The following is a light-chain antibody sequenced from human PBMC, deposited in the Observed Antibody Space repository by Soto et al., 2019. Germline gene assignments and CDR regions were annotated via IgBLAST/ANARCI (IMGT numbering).Light chain of an antibody. CDR1: SSDVGRYNY. J-gene: IGLJ1*01. V-gene: IGLV2-8*01. CDR3: SSYAGSSHYV. Sequence: QSVLPQPPSASGSPGQSVTISCTGTSSDVGRYNYISWYQQHPGKATKLMIYEVSKRPSGVPDRFSGSKSGNTASLTVSGLQAEDEADYYCSSYAGSSHYVFGTGTKLTVL. CDR2: EVS.